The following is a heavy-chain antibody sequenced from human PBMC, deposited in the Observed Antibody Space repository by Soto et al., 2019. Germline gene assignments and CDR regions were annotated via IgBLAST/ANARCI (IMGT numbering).Heavy chain of an antibody. D-gene: IGHD1-26*01. CDR2: IYYSGST. CDR3: ASDAAGEGYYYYYGMDV. CDR1: GSSVSRGIYC. V-gene: IGHV4-31*03. J-gene: IGHJ6*02. Sequence: SETLSPTFTITGSSVSRGIYCWSRVRHHPEIDLEWIGYIYYSGSTYYNTSLKSRVTISVDTSKNQFSLKLSSVTAADTAVYYCASDAAGEGYYYYYGMDVWGQGTTVTVSS.